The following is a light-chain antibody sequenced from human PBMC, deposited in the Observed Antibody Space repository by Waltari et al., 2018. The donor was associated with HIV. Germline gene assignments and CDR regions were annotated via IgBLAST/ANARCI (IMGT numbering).Light chain of an antibody. Sequence: DIVMTQSPDSLAASLGERATINCKSSQSVLYSSNNKNYLAWYQQKPGQPPKLLIYWASTRESGVPDRFSGSGSGTDFTLTISSLQAEDVAVYYCQQYYSTPPYSFGQGTKLEIK. CDR2: WAS. V-gene: IGKV4-1*01. J-gene: IGKJ2*03. CDR1: QSVLYSSNNKNY. CDR3: QQYYSTPPYS.